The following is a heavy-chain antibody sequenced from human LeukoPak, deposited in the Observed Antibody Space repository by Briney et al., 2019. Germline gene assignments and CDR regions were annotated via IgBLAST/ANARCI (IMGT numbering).Heavy chain of an antibody. CDR2: FSGSGGST. J-gene: IGHJ6*03. D-gene: IGHD3-3*01. V-gene: IGHV3-23*01. Sequence: GGSLRLSCAASGFIFSNYAMSWVRQAPGKGLQWVSAFSGSGGSTYYADSVKGRFTISRDNAKNSLYLQMNSLRAEDTALYYCARDSSPDFWSGYYTRSDYYYYMGVWGKGTTVTVSS. CDR3: ARDSSPDFWSGYYTRSDYYYYMGV. CDR1: GFIFSNYA.